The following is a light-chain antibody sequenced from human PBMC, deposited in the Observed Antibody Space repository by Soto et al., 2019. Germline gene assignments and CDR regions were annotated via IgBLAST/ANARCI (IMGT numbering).Light chain of an antibody. J-gene: IGLJ2*01. CDR1: SSDVGGYNY. V-gene: IGLV2-8*01. Sequence: QSALTQPPSASGSPGQSVAISCTGTSSDVGGYNYVSWYQQHPGKAPKLIIYEVTKRPPGVPDRFSGSKSGNTASLTVSGLQAEDEADYYCTSYAGSNNLLFGGGTKLTVL. CDR2: EVT. CDR3: TSYAGSNNLL.